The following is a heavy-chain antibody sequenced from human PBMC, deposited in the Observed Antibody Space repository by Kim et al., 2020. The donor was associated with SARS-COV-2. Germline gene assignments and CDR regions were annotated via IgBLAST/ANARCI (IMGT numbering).Heavy chain of an antibody. V-gene: IGHV1-2*02. CDR3: ASVLPIASNAFDI. D-gene: IGHD2-15*01. J-gene: IGHJ3*02. Sequence: YAQELQGRVTMTRDTSISTAYMELSRLRSDDTAVYYCASVLPIASNAFDIWGQGTMVTVSS.